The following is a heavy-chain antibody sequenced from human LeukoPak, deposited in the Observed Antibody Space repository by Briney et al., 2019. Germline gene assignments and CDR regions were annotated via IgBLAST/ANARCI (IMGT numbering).Heavy chain of an antibody. CDR2: ISGSGGST. CDR3: AGLATMPWYFDY. CDR1: GFTFNIYW. D-gene: IGHD5-12*01. J-gene: IGHJ4*02. V-gene: IGHV3-23*01. Sequence: GGSLRLSCVTSGFTFNIYWMSWVRQAPGKGLEWVSAISGSGGSTYYADSVKGRFTTSRDNSKNTLYLQMNSLRAEDTAVYYCAGLATMPWYFDYWGQGTLVTVSS.